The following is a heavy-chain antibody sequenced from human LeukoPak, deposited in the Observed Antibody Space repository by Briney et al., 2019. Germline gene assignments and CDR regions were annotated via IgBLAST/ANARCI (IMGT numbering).Heavy chain of an antibody. CDR3: ARAPYLTGNNWFDP. CDR1: GGSISSGGYS. J-gene: IGHJ5*02. V-gene: IGHV4-30-2*01. CDR2: IYHSGST. D-gene: IGHD3-9*01. Sequence: SQTLSLTCAVSGGSISSGGYSWSWIRQPPGKGLEWIGYIYHSGSTYYNPSLKSRVTISVDRSKNQFSLKLSSVTAADTAVYYCARAPYLTGNNWFDPWGQEPWSPSPQ.